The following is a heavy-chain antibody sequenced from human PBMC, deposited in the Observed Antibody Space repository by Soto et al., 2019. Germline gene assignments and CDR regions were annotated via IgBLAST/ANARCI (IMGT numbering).Heavy chain of an antibody. CDR2: IIPIFGTA. V-gene: IGHV1-69*06. Sequence: ASVKVSCKASGGTFSSYAISWVRQAPGQGLEWMGGIIPIFGTANYAQKFQGRVTITADKSTSTAYMELSSLRSEDTAVYYCATDLVDEVWSGSPILSGPIWGQGTTVTVSS. D-gene: IGHD3-3*01. J-gene: IGHJ6*02. CDR3: ATDLVDEVWSGSPILSGPI. CDR1: GGTFSSYA.